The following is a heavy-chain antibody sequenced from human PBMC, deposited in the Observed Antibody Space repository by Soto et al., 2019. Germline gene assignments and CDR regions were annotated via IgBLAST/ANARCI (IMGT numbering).Heavy chain of an antibody. CDR3: AREGVSSRWYNYYGMDV. D-gene: IGHD6-13*01. V-gene: IGHV4-59*01. Sequence: SETLSLTCTVSGGSISSYYWSWIRQPPGKGLGWIGYIYYSGSTNYNPSLKSRVTISVDTSKNQFSLKLSSVTAADTAVYYCAREGVSSRWYNYYGMDVWGQGTTVTVS. J-gene: IGHJ6*02. CDR2: IYYSGST. CDR1: GGSISSYY.